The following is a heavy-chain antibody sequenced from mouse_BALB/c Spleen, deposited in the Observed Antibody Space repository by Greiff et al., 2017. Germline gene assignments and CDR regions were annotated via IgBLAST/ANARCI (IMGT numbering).Heavy chain of an antibody. CDR2: IYPSDSYT. CDR1: GYTFTSYW. Sequence: VQRVESGAELVRPGASVKLSCKASGYTFTSYWINWVKQRPGQGLEWIGNIYPSDSYTNYNQKFKDKATLTVDKSSSTAYMQLSSPTSEDSAVYYCTRGGLDYAMDYWGQGTSVTVSS. D-gene: IGHD3-3*01. CDR3: TRGGLDYAMDY. V-gene: IGHV1-69*02. J-gene: IGHJ4*01.